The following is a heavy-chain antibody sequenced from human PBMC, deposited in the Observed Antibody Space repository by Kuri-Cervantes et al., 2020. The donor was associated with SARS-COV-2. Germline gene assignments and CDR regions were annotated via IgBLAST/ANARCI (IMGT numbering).Heavy chain of an antibody. V-gene: IGHV3-48*03. CDR2: ISSSGSTI. CDR1: GFTLSRYE. J-gene: IGHJ2*01. CDR3: AREDITIFGVVKEYFDL. Sequence: GGSLRLSCAASGFTLSRYEMNWVRQAPGKGLEWVSYISSSGSTIYYADSVKGRFTISGDNAKNSLYLQMNSLRAEDTAVYYCAREDITIFGVVKEYFDLWGRGTLVTVSS. D-gene: IGHD3-3*01.